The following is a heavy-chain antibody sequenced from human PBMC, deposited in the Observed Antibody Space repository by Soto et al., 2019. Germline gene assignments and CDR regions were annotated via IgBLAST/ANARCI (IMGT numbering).Heavy chain of an antibody. Sequence: QVHLVQSGAEVKTPGASVKVSCKASGYTFTTYGFSWVRQAPGQGLEWMGWINTYNGNTRYAQEVQGRVTMTTDTSTSTVYMELRRLRSEDTAVYYCARDLGSGSYIYYRDYWGQGTLVTVSS. D-gene: IGHD1-26*01. CDR1: GYTFTTYG. CDR3: ARDLGSGSYIYYRDY. CDR2: INTYNGNT. J-gene: IGHJ4*02. V-gene: IGHV1-18*01.